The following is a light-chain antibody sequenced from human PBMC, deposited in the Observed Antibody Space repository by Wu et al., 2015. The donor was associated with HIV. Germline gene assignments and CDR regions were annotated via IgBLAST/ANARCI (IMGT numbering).Light chain of an antibody. J-gene: IGKJ1*01. CDR3: QQSYSTPT. CDR2: AAS. V-gene: IGKV1-39*01. CDR1: QSIRRY. Sequence: DIQMTQSPSSLSASVGDRVTITCRASQSIRRYLNWYQQKPGKAPKLLIYAASSLQGGVPSRFSGSGSGTDFTLTISSLQPEDFATYYCQQSYSTPTFGQGTKVEIK.